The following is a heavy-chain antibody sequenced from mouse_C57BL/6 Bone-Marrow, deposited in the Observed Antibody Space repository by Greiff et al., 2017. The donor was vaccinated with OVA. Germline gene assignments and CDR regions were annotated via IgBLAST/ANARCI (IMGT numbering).Heavy chain of an antibody. V-gene: IGHV1-81*01. D-gene: IGHD1-1*01. CDR1: GYTFTSYG. J-gene: IGHJ1*03. CDR3: ARSVYYYGHWYFDV. Sequence: QVQLQQSGAELARPGASVKLSCKASGYTFTSYGISWVKQRTGQGLEWIGEIYPRSGNTYYNEKFKGKATLTADKSSSTAYMELRSLTSEDSAVYVCARSVYYYGHWYFDVWGTGTTVTVSS. CDR2: IYPRSGNT.